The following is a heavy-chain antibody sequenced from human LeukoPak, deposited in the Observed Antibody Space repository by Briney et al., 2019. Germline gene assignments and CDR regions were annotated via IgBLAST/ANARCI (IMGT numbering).Heavy chain of an antibody. V-gene: IGHV2-5*02. CDR2: IYWDDDK. CDR3: AHATYYYDSSGYYSQYYYYYYYMDV. Sequence: SGPTLFQPTHPLTLTFTFSGFSLSTSGVGGGWIRQPPGKALEWLTLIYWDDDKRYSPSLKSRLTITKDTSKNQVVLTMTNMDPVDTATYYCAHATYYYDSSGYYSQYYYYYYYMDVWGKGTTVTVSS. D-gene: IGHD3-22*01. J-gene: IGHJ6*03. CDR1: GFSLSTSGVG.